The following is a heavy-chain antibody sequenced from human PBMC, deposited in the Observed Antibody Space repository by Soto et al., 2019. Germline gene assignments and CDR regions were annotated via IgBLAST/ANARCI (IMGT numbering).Heavy chain of an antibody. CDR2: IWYDGSNK. D-gene: IGHD3-22*01. CDR3: AREWSDSSGYFLPYYYYYGMDV. CDR1: GFTFSSYG. Sequence: QPGGSLRLSCAASGFTFSSYGMHWVRQAPGKGLEWVAVIWYDGSNKYYADSVKGRFTISRDNSKNTLYLQMNSLRAEDTAVYYCAREWSDSSGYFLPYYYYYGMDVWGQGTTVTVSS. J-gene: IGHJ6*02. V-gene: IGHV3-33*01.